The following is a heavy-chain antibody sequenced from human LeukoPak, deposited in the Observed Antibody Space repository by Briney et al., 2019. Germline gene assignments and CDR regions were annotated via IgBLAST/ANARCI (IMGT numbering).Heavy chain of an antibody. CDR1: GFTFRTYW. CDR2: IYSGGST. Sequence: GGSLRLSCAVSGFTFRTYWMHWVRQAPGKGLEWVSIIYSGGSTYYADSVKGRVTTSRDNSKNTLYLQMNSLRAEDTAVYYCARHSSSWYFAFDIWGQGTMVTVSS. J-gene: IGHJ3*02. V-gene: IGHV3-66*04. CDR3: ARHSSSWYFAFDI. D-gene: IGHD6-13*01.